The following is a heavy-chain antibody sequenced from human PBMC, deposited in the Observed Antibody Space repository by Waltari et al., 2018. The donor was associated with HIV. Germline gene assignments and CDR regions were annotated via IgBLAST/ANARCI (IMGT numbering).Heavy chain of an antibody. J-gene: IGHJ6*02. V-gene: IGHV3-30*02. CDR3: AKDNGFGTYYYYYGMDV. CDR2: KSNYGSNK. D-gene: IGHD1-1*01. Sequence: VQLVESDGDVVQPGGSMRQHCAAAGFTFNNFGIYWVRQAPGKGLEWVEYKSNYGSNKKYGDSVKGRFTISRDNSKNTVHLEMKSLRVEDTAVYYCAKDNGFGTYYYYYGMDVWGQGTAVTVSS. CDR1: GFTFNNFG.